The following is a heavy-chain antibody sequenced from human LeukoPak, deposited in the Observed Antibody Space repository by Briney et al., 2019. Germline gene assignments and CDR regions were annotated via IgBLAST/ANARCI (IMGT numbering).Heavy chain of an antibody. CDR1: GYTFTGYY. V-gene: IGHV1-69*13. CDR2: IIPIFGTA. CDR3: ARGHCSSTSCYDDYYYGMDV. Sequence: SVTVSCKASGYTFTGYYMHWVRQAPGQGLEWMGGIIPIFGTANYAQKFQGRVTITADESTSTAYMELSSLRSEDAAVYYCARGHCSSTSCYDDYYYGMDVWGQGTTVTVSS. D-gene: IGHD2-2*01. J-gene: IGHJ6*02.